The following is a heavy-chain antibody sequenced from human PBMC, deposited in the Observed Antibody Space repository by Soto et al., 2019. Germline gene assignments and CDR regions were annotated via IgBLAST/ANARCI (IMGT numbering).Heavy chain of an antibody. D-gene: IGHD3-3*01. Sequence: QVQLVESGGGVVQPGRSLRLSCAASGFTFSSYGMHWVRQAPGKGLERVAVIWYDGSNKYYADSVKGRFTISRDNCKNTLYLQMNSLRAEDTAVYYCARGYYDFSPYGMDVWGQGTTVTVSS. CDR2: IWYDGSNK. V-gene: IGHV3-33*01. CDR3: ARGYYDFSPYGMDV. J-gene: IGHJ6*02. CDR1: GFTFSSYG.